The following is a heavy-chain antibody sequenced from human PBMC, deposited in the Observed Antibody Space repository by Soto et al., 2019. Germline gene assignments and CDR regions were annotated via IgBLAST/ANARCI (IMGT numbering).Heavy chain of an antibody. Sequence: GASVKVSCKASGYSFSSYAMHWVRQAPGQRLEWMGWINAYNGNTKYAQKLQGRVTMTTDTSTSTAYMELRSLRSDDTAVYYCARDYLLLWFGELFPLIHGMDVWGQGTTVTVSS. CDR2: INAYNGNT. CDR3: ARDYLLLWFGELFPLIHGMDV. J-gene: IGHJ6*02. CDR1: GYSFSSYA. D-gene: IGHD3-10*01. V-gene: IGHV1-3*01.